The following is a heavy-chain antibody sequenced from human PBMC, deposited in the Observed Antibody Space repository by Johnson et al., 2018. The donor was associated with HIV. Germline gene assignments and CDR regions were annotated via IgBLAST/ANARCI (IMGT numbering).Heavy chain of an antibody. J-gene: IGHJ3*02. D-gene: IGHD2-2*01. CDR2: IKQDGSAK. CDR3: AKDLTQYGLYVDAFDI. V-gene: IGHV3-7*01. CDR1: GFTFSSYA. Sequence: MQLVESGGGVVQPGGSLRLSCAASGFTFSSYAMNWVRQAPGKGLEWVANIKQDGSAKYYVDSVKGRFTISRDNAKNSLYLHMNSLRAADKAVYYYAKDLTQYGLYVDAFDICGQGTMGTVSS.